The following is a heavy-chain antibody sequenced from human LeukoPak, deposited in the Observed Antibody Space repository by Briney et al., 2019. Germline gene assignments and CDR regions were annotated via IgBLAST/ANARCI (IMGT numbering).Heavy chain of an antibody. CDR3: ARDEKGLGAAAGWFWFDP. J-gene: IGHJ5*02. V-gene: IGHV3-33*01. CDR1: GFTFSSYG. Sequence: GGSLRLSCAASGFTFSSYGMHWVRQAPGKGLEWVAVIWYDGSNKYYADSVKGRFTISRDNSKNTLYLQMNSLRAEDTAVYYCARDEKGLGAAAGWFWFDPWGQGTLVTVSS. CDR2: IWYDGSNK. D-gene: IGHD6-25*01.